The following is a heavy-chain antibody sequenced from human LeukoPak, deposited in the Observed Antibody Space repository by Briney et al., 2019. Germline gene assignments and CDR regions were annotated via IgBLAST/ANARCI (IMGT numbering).Heavy chain of an antibody. CDR3: ARGRVVGDYVIDS. CDR1: GGSFFDYY. Sequence: SETLSLTCAVYGGSFFDYYWSWNRQPPGKGLEWIGEINHSESINYNPSLKGRVTMSVDTSKNQFSLKLTSMTAADTAMYYCARGRVVGDYVIDSWGQGTLVTVSS. V-gene: IGHV4-34*01. J-gene: IGHJ4*02. D-gene: IGHD4-17*01. CDR2: INHSESI.